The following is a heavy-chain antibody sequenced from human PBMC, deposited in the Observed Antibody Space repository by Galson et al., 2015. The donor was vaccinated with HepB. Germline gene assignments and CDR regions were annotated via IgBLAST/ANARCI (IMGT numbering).Heavy chain of an antibody. V-gene: IGHV3-21*01. CDR1: GFTFRTSG. CDR2: IAYRETYK. Sequence: SLRLSCAASGFTFRTSGMTWVRQAPGTGLEWVEYIAYRETYKHYAHPVKGRIAISRDNAKNSVYLQMNSLRVEDTAVYYCARDASEWSRDYWGQGTLLAVS. D-gene: IGHD3-3*01. CDR3: ARDASEWSRDY. J-gene: IGHJ4*02.